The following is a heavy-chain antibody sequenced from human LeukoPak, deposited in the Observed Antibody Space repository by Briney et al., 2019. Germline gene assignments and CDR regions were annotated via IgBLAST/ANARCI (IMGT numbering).Heavy chain of an antibody. CDR2: ITSSSSYI. J-gene: IGHJ5*02. CDR1: GITFSDYN. Sequence: PGGSLRLSCAASGITFSDYNMNWVRQAPGKGLEWLSSITSSSSYIYYADSVKGRFTISRDNARDSLFLQMNSLRAEDTAVYYCARDLRGIAAAWGQGTLVTVSS. V-gene: IGHV3-21*01. CDR3: ARDLRGIAAA. D-gene: IGHD6-13*01.